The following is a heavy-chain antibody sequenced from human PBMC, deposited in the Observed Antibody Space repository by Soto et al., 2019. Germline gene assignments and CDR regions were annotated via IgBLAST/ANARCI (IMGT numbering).Heavy chain of an antibody. Sequence: GGSLRLSCAASGFTFSSYWMHWVRQAPGKGLEWVAVIRNDGSSKNYADSVKGRFTISRDNSKNTLYLQMNSLRAEDTAVYYCARVCSGGSCYSSNDAFDIWGRGTMVTVSS. CDR1: GFTFSSYW. J-gene: IGHJ3*02. CDR3: ARVCSGGSCYSSNDAFDI. D-gene: IGHD2-15*01. V-gene: IGHV3-33*08. CDR2: IRNDGSSK.